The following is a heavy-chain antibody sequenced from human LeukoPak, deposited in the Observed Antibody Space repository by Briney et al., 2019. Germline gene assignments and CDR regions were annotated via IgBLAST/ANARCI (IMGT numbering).Heavy chain of an antibody. V-gene: IGHV3-30*04. CDR1: GFTFSSYA. J-gene: IGHJ4*02. CDR3: ARDLSQLYSSSWYGYFDY. Sequence: GGSLRLSCAASGFTFSSYAMHWVRQAPGKGLEWVAVISYDGSNKYYADSVKGRFTISRDNSKNTLYLQMNSLRAEDTAVYYCARDLSQLYSSSWYGYFDYWGQGTLVTVSS. CDR2: ISYDGSNK. D-gene: IGHD6-13*01.